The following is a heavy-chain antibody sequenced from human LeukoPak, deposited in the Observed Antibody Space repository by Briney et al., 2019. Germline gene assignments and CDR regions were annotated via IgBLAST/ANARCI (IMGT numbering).Heavy chain of an antibody. J-gene: IGHJ4*02. D-gene: IGHD3-10*01. CDR1: GYTLTELS. CDR2: FDPEDGET. Sequence: ASVKVSCKVSGYTLTELSMHCVRQAPGKGREWRGGFDPEDGETIYAQKFQGRVTMTEDTSTDTAYMELSSMRSEDTAVYYCATLTMVRGVTNDYWGQGTLVPVSS. CDR3: ATLTMVRGVTNDY. V-gene: IGHV1-24*01.